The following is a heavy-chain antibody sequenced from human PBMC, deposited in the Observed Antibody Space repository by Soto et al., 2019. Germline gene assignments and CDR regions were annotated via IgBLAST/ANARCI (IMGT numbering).Heavy chain of an antibody. CDR2: ISAYNGNT. V-gene: IGHV1-18*01. CDR3: ARLIAVAEAKWFDP. CDR1: GYTFNSYG. D-gene: IGHD6-19*01. J-gene: IGHJ5*02. Sequence: ASVKVSCKASGYTFNSYGIYWVRQEKGQGLEWMGWISAYNGNTNYAQKLQGRVTMTTDTSTSTAYMELRSLRSDDTAVYYCARLIAVAEAKWFDPWGQGTLVTVSS.